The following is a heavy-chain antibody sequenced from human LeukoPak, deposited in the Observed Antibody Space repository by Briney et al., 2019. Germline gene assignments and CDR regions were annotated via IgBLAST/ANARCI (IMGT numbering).Heavy chain of an antibody. CDR3: ARTLAAAGTRIPYFFDY. J-gene: IGHJ4*02. D-gene: IGHD6-13*01. V-gene: IGHV4-34*01. CDR2: INHSGST. CDR1: GGSFSGYY. Sequence: SETLSLTCAVYGGSFSGYYWSWIRQPPGKGLEGIGDINHSGSTNFNRSLKSRVTISVDTSKDQVSLQMHSVTAADTAVYFCARTLAAAGTRIPYFFDYWGQGTLVTVSS.